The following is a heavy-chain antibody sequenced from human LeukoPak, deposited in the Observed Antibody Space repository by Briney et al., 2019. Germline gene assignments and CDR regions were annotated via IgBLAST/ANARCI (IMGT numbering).Heavy chain of an antibody. CDR3: ARHAALDTKRGWNNHNWFDP. CDR2: IYYSGST. Sequence: SETLSLTCTVSGGSISSYYWSWIRQPPGKGLEWIGYIYYSGSTNYNPSLKSRVTISVDTSKNQFSLNLSSVTAADTAVYYCARHAALDTKRGWNNHNWFDPWGQGTLVTVSS. D-gene: IGHD5-18*01. J-gene: IGHJ5*02. V-gene: IGHV4-59*08. CDR1: GGSISSYY.